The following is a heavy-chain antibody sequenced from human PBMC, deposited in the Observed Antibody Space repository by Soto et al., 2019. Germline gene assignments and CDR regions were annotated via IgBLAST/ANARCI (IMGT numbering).Heavy chain of an antibody. D-gene: IGHD3-10*01. V-gene: IGHV1-3*01. J-gene: IGHJ6*02. Sequence: ASVKVSCKASGYTFTSYAMHWVRQAPGQRLEWMGWINAGNGNTKYSQKFQGRVTITRDTSASTAYMELSSLKSENTAVYYCARDIEITMFWGDIMVACYYYNGMDAWGQGTPVTVSS. CDR3: ARDIEITMFWGDIMVACYYYNGMDA. CDR1: GYTFTSYA. CDR2: INAGNGNT.